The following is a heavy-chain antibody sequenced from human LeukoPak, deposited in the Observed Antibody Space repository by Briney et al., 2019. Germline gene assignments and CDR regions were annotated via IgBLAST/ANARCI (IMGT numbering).Heavy chain of an antibody. D-gene: IGHD3-16*01. Sequence: GGSLRLSCAASGFTVSTNNYMYWVRQAPGKGLEWVSSIYTGGTTYYADSVKGRFTISRDDPKNTLYLQMNSLRADDTAVYYCARGRGTTYMFDYWGQGTLVTVSS. CDR3: ARGRGTTYMFDY. CDR2: IYTGGTT. V-gene: IGHV3-66*01. J-gene: IGHJ4*02. CDR1: GFTVSTNNY.